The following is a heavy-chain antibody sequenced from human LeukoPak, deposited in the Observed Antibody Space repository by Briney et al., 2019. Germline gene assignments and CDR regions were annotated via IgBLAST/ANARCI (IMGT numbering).Heavy chain of an antibody. Sequence: AASEKVSCKASGGTFSRYAISWVRQAPGQELEWMGGIIPIFGTANYAQKFQGRVTITADKSTSTAYMELSRLRSDDTAVYYCARDAWAYGGFPRDDYWGQGTLVTVSS. CDR1: GGTFSRYA. CDR3: ARDAWAYGGFPRDDY. D-gene: IGHD4-23*01. CDR2: IIPIFGTA. V-gene: IGHV1-69*06. J-gene: IGHJ4*02.